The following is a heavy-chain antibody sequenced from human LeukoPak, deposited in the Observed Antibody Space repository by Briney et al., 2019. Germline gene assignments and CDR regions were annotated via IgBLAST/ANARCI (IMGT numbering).Heavy chain of an antibody. Sequence: PSETLSLTCTVSGGSISSYYWSWIRQPPGKGLEWIGYVYYTGSTNYNPSLKSRVTISIDTSKNQFSLKLSSVTAADTAVYYCARGRRPRTTVNAFDIWGQGTMVTVSS. CDR1: GGSISSYY. V-gene: IGHV4-59*08. J-gene: IGHJ3*02. D-gene: IGHD4-17*01. CDR3: ARGRRPRTTVNAFDI. CDR2: VYYTGST.